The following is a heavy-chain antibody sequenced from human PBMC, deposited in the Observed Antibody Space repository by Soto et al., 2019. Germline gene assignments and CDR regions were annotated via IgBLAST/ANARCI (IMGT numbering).Heavy chain of an antibody. CDR3: AKTTMVRGVIQKTKYYFDY. CDR1: GFTFSSYA. V-gene: IGHV3-23*01. D-gene: IGHD3-10*01. CDR2: ISDSGGST. Sequence: PGGSLRLSCAASGFTFSSYAMSWVRQAPGKGLEWVSAISDSGGSTYYADSVKGRFTISRDNSKNTLYLQMNSLRAEDTAVYYCAKTTMVRGVIQKTKYYFDYWGQGTLVTVSS. J-gene: IGHJ4*02.